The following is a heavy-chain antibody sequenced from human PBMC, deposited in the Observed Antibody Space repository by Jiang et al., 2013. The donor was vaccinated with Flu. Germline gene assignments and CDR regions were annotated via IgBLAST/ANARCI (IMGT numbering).Heavy chain of an antibody. CDR1: GFSLSTSGMC. D-gene: IGHD1-20*01. CDR3: ARIRYNWNYYYYYGMDV. V-gene: IGHV2-5*08. J-gene: IGHJ6*02. Sequence: PTQTLTLTCTFSGFSLSTSGMCVSWIRQPPGKALEWLALIYWDDDKRYSPSLKSRLTITKDTSKNQVVLTMTNMDPVDTATYYCARIRYNWNYYYYYGMDVWGQGTTVTVSS. CDR2: IYWDDDK.